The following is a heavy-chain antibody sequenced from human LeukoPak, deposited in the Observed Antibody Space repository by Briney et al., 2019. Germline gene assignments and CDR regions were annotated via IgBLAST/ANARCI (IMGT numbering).Heavy chain of an antibody. CDR2: IYISGST. D-gene: IGHD4-17*01. Sequence: PETLSLTCTVSGGSISSYYWSWIRQPAGKGLEWIGRIYISGSTNYNPSLKSRVTMSVDTSKSQFSLKLTSVTAADTAVYYCARETSTVTYRIFDYWGQGTLVTVSS. V-gene: IGHV4-4*07. CDR3: ARETSTVTYRIFDY. J-gene: IGHJ4*02. CDR1: GGSISSYY.